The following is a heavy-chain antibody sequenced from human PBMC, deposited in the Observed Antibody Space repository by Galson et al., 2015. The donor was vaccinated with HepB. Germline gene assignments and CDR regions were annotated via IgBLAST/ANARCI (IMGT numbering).Heavy chain of an antibody. CDR1: GYTFTGYY. Sequence: SVKVSCKASGYTFTGYYMHWVRQAPGQGLEWMGWINPNSGGTNYAQKFQGWVTMTRDTSISTAYMELSRLRSDDTAVYYCAREGAGPTADYYYYGMDVWGQGTTVTVSS. V-gene: IGHV1-2*04. CDR2: INPNSGGT. CDR3: AREGAGPTADYYYYGMDV. D-gene: IGHD6-13*01. J-gene: IGHJ6*02.